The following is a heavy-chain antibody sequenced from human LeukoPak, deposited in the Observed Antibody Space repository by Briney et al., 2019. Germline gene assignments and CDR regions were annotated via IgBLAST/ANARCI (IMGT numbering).Heavy chain of an antibody. J-gene: IGHJ4*02. Sequence: ASVKVSCKASGYTFTGYYMHWVRQAPGQGLEWMGWINPNSGGTNYAQKFQGRVTMTRDTSISTAYMELSRLRSDDTAVYYCGRVNYDFWSGYYEYYFDYWGQGTLVTVSS. CDR2: INPNSGGT. CDR3: GRVNYDFWSGYYEYYFDY. CDR1: GYTFTGYY. V-gene: IGHV1-2*02. D-gene: IGHD3-3*01.